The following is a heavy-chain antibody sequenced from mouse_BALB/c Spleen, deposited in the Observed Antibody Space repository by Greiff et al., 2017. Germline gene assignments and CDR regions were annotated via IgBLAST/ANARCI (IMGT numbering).Heavy chain of an antibody. CDR3: ARDWYFDV. J-gene: IGHJ1*01. CDR2: INPSNGRT. CDR1: GYTFTSYW. Sequence: QVQLQQPGAELVKPGASVKLSCKASGYTFTSYWMHWVKQRPGQGLEWIGEINPSNGRTNYNEKFKSKATLTVDKSSRTAYMQLSSLTSEDSAVYYCARDWYFDVWGAGTTVTVSS. V-gene: IGHV1S81*02.